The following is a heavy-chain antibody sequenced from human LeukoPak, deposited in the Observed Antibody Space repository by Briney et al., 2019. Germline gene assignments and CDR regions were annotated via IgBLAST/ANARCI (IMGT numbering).Heavy chain of an antibody. CDR2: IYYSGTT. CDR1: GASISSGGYY. V-gene: IGHV4-31*03. Sequence: SETLSLTCTVSGASISSGGYYWTWIRQHPGKGLEWIGNIYYSGTTYYNPSLKSRVTTSLDTSKNQFSLKVSSATAADTAVYYCARQNAYYYYTEVWGKGTTVTVSS. CDR3: ARQNAYYYYTEV. J-gene: IGHJ6*03.